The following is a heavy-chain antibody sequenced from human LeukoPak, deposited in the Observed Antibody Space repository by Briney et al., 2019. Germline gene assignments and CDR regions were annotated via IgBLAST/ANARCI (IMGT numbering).Heavy chain of an antibody. CDR3: VKNRGGSYYSGSDY. Sequence: GGSLTLSYAASGLHFSSYAMNWLRQAPGKGLEGIASVCGCDAGTSYADSAKGRFTISRDNSKNTLYLQMTSLRADDTVVYYCVKNRGGSYYSGSDYWGEGTLVAVS. D-gene: IGHD1-26*01. CDR1: GLHFSSYA. J-gene: IGHJ4*02. V-gene: IGHV3-23*01. CDR2: VCGCDAGT.